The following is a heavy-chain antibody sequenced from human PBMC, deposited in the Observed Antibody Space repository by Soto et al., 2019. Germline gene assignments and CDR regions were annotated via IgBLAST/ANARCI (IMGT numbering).Heavy chain of an antibody. CDR3: TRDQGGSYDSWFDP. D-gene: IGHD1-26*01. J-gene: IGHJ5*02. CDR2: ISSGGTYI. CDR1: FTFSMYS. Sequence: PGGSLRLSCSFTFSMYSMNWVRQAPGKGLEWVASISSGGTYIKYADSVKGRFTISRDNAKNSVSLQMNSLRVDDTAAYFCTRDQGGSYDSWFDPWGQGTLVTVSS. V-gene: IGHV3-21*01.